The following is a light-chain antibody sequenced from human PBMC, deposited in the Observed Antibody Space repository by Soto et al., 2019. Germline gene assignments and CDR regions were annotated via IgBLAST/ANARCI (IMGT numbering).Light chain of an antibody. CDR3: QQYYSSPLT. CDR1: QSVISSSNTKNC. V-gene: IGKV4-1*01. J-gene: IGKJ2*01. Sequence: DIVMTQSPDSLAVSLGERATINCKSSQSVISSSNTKNCLAWYQQKPGQPPKLLFYWASTRKSGVPDRFSVSESGTDFTLTISSLQADDVAVYYCQQYYSSPLTFGQGTKLEIK. CDR2: WAS.